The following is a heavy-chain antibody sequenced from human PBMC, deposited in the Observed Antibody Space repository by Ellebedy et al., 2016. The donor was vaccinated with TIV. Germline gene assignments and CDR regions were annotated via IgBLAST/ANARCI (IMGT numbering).Heavy chain of an antibody. Sequence: PGGSLRLSCAASGFSFSTYAMSWVRQAPGKGLEWVSFISGRAGDTYSADSVKGRFTISRDDSKNTLYLQMHSLKAEDTALYYCAKSQVGATFFDYWGQGTLVTVSS. J-gene: IGHJ4*02. CDR2: ISGRAGDT. CDR3: AKSQVGATFFDY. V-gene: IGHV3-23*01. D-gene: IGHD1-26*01. CDR1: GFSFSTYA.